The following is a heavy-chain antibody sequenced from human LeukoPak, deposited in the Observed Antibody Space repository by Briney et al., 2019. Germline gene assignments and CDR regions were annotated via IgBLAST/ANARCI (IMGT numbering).Heavy chain of an antibody. V-gene: IGHV3-48*04. Sequence: GGSLRLSCAASGFTFNIAWMNWVRQAPGKGLEWVSYISSSGSTIYYADSVKGRFTISRDNAKNSLYLQMNSLRAEDTAVYYCARDSGYSGYGYYFDYWGQGTLVTVSS. J-gene: IGHJ4*02. CDR3: ARDSGYSGYGYYFDY. CDR1: GFTFNIAW. D-gene: IGHD5-12*01. CDR2: ISSSGSTI.